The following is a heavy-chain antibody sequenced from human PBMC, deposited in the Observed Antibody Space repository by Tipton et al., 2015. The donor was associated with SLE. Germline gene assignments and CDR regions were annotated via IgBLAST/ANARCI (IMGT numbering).Heavy chain of an antibody. CDR3: ARSAEYFQD. Sequence: TLSLTCTVSGGSISSGSYYWSWIRQPPGKGLEWIGEINHSGSTNYNPSLKSRVTISEDTSKKQFSLKLNSVIAADTAVYYCARSAEYFQDWGQGTLVTVSS. CDR2: INHSGST. J-gene: IGHJ1*01. V-gene: IGHV4-39*07. CDR1: GGSISSGSYY.